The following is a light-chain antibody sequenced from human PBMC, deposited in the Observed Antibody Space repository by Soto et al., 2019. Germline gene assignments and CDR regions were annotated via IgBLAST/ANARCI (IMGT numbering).Light chain of an antibody. V-gene: IGLV2-11*01. CDR1: SGDLGSYNS. CDR3: CSYATNSDV. CDR2: DVN. Sequence: QSALTQPRSVSGSPGQSVTISCTGTSGDLGSYNSVSWHQQHPGRAPKLMIYDVNKRPSGVPDRFSGSKSGNTASLTISGLQTEDEADYYCCSYATNSDVFGTGTKLTVL. J-gene: IGLJ1*01.